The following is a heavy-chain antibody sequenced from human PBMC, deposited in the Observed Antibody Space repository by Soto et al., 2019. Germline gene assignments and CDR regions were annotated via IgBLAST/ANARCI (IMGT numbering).Heavy chain of an antibody. CDR1: GFTFSSYG. D-gene: IGHD5-18*01. Sequence: GGSLRLSCAASGFTFSSYGMHWVRQAPGKGLEWVAVISYDGSNKYYADSVKGRFTISRDNSKNTLYLQMNSLRAEDTAVYYCAREGYSDYYYYYGMDVWGQGTTVTVSS. CDR3: AREGYSDYYYYYGMDV. J-gene: IGHJ6*02. V-gene: IGHV3-30*03. CDR2: ISYDGSNK.